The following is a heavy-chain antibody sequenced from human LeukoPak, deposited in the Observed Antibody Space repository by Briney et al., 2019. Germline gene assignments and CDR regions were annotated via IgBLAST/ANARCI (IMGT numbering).Heavy chain of an antibody. J-gene: IGHJ4*02. Sequence: PGGSLRLSCAASGFTYSTYWMSWVRQAPGKGLEWVANINQDGSEKYYVDSVRGRFTISRDNAKNSLYLQINSLRADDTAIYYCARDHNWSFDYWGLGALVTVSS. V-gene: IGHV3-7*01. CDR2: INQDGSEK. CDR3: ARDHNWSFDY. CDR1: GFTYSTYW. D-gene: IGHD1-1*01.